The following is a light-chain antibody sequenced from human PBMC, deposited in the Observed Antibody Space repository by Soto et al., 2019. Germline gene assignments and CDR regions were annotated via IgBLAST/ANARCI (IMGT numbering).Light chain of an antibody. Sequence: EIVVTQSPATLSLSPGERGTLSCGASQSVGSYLAWYQHKPGQAPRLLIYDASKRATGIPARFSGSGSGTDFTFTISSLEPEDFAVYYCQHRSNWPWTFGQGTKVDI. CDR3: QHRSNWPWT. V-gene: IGKV3-11*01. CDR1: QSVGSY. CDR2: DAS. J-gene: IGKJ1*01.